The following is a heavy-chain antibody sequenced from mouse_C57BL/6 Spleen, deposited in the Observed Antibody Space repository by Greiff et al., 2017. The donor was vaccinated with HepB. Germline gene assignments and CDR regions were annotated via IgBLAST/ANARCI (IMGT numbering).Heavy chain of an antibody. D-gene: IGHD2-4*01. CDR2: IDPSDSYT. Sequence: QVQLQQPGAELVMPGASVKLSCKASGYTFTSYWMHWVKQRPGQGLEWIGEIDPSDSYTNYNQKLKGKSTLTVDKSSSTAYMQLSSLTSEDSAVYYCARSGGLRAWFAYWGQGTLVTVSA. CDR3: ARSGGLRAWFAY. J-gene: IGHJ3*01. V-gene: IGHV1-69*01. CDR1: GYTFTSYW.